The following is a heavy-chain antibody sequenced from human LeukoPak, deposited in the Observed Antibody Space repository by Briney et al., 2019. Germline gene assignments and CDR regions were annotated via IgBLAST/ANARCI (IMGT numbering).Heavy chain of an antibody. CDR1: GFTFSSYN. J-gene: IGHJ4*02. V-gene: IGHV3-48*01. Sequence: GGSLRLSCAASGFTFSSYNMNWVRQAPGKGLEWVSYIISGSSTIYYADSVKGRFTISRDNGKNTLYLQMNSLRAEDTAVYYCARKAQDFDYWGQGTLVTVSS. CDR2: IISGSSTI. CDR3: ARKAQDFDY.